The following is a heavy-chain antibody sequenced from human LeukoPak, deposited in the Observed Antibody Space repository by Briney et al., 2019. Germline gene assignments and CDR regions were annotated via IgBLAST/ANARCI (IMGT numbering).Heavy chain of an antibody. CDR3: GRDSSKEGNWFDP. Sequence: ASVKVSCKASGYTFTNYAMHWVRQAPGQRLEWMGWINAGNGNTKYSQKFQGRVTITRDTSASTAYMELSSLRFEDTAVYYCGRDSSKEGNWFDPWGQGTLVTVSA. CDR2: INAGNGNT. V-gene: IGHV1-3*01. CDR1: GYTFTNYA. J-gene: IGHJ5*02.